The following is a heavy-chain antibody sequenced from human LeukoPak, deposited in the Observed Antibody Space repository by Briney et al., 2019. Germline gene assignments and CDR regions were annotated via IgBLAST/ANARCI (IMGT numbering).Heavy chain of an antibody. CDR2: INAGNGNT. J-gene: IGHJ4*02. CDR3: ARAQLRYFDWVFGY. Sequence: GASVKVSCKASGYTFTSYAMHWVRQAPGQRLEWMGWINAGNGNTKYSQKFQGRVTITRDTSASTAYMELSSLRSEDTAVYYCARAQLRYFDWVFGYWGQGTLVTVSS. V-gene: IGHV1-3*01. CDR1: GYTFTSYA. D-gene: IGHD3-9*01.